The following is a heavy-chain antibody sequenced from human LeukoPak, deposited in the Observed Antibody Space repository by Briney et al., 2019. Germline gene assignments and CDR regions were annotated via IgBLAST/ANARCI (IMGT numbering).Heavy chain of an antibody. Sequence: SETLSLTCTVSGGSISSSSYYWGWIRQPPGKGLEWIGSIYYSGSTYYNPSLKGRVTISVDTSKNQFSLKLSSVTAADTAVYYCARHGNGWYYFDYWGQGALVTVSS. D-gene: IGHD6-19*01. CDR1: GGSISSSSYY. CDR2: IYYSGST. J-gene: IGHJ4*02. V-gene: IGHV4-39*01. CDR3: ARHGNGWYYFDY.